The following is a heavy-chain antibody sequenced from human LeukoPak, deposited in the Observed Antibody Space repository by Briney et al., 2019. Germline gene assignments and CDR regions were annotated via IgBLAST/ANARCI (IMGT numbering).Heavy chain of an antibody. J-gene: IGHJ4*02. CDR3: ARAYSSSWYGFFGNIYYFDY. CDR2: ISSSSSTI. CDR1: GFTFSSYS. D-gene: IGHD6-13*01. V-gene: IGHV3-48*04. Sequence: PGGSLRLSCAASGFTFSSYSMNWVRQAPGKGLEWVSYISSSSSTIYYADSVKGRFTISRDNAKNSLYLQMNSLRAEDTAVYYCARAYSSSWYGFFGNIYYFDYWGQGTLVTVSS.